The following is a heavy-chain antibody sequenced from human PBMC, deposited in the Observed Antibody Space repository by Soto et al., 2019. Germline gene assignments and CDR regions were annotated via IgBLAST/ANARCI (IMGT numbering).Heavy chain of an antibody. CDR3: ARDSGSYQRLYCFDY. CDR1: GYTFTSYA. CDR2: INAGNGNT. Sequence: QVQLVQSGAEVKKPGASVKVSCKASGYTFTSYAMHWVRQAPGQSLDWMGWINAGNGNTKYSQKFQGRVTITRDTSASTAYMELSSLRSEDTAVYDCARDSGSYQRLYCFDYWGQGTLVTVSS. J-gene: IGHJ4*02. V-gene: IGHV1-3*01. D-gene: IGHD1-26*01.